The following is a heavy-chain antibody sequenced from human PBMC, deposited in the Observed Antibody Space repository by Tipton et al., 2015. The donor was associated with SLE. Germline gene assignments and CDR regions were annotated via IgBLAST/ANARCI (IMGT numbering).Heavy chain of an antibody. Sequence: GLVKPSQTLSLTCTVSGGSISSGSYYWSWIRQPAGKGLEWIGRIYTSGSTNYNPSLKSRVTISVDTSKNQFSLKINSVTAADTAVYYCARDPRYSSGHYWFDSWGRGTLVIVSS. V-gene: IGHV4-61*02. CDR2: IYTSGST. J-gene: IGHJ5*01. D-gene: IGHD6-19*01. CDR3: ARDPRYSSGHYWFDS. CDR1: GGSISSGSYY.